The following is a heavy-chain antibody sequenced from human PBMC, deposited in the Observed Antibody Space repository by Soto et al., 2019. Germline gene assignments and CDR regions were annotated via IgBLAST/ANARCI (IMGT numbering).Heavy chain of an antibody. J-gene: IGHJ3*02. CDR2: INTDGGSS. CDR3: AREAGYCSRTSCYRRAFDT. Sequence: EVQLVESGGDLVQPGGSLRLSCAASGFTFSGHWMHWVRQVPGKGLEWGSRINTDGGSSAYAYSVKGRFTISRDNAKNTLYLQMNGLRAEDTAVYYCAREAGYCSRTSCYRRAFDTWGQGTTVTVSS. V-gene: IGHV3-74*03. CDR1: GFTFSGHW. D-gene: IGHD2-2*01.